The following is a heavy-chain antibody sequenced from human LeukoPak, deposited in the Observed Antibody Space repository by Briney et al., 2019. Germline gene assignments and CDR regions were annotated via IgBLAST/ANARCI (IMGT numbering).Heavy chain of an antibody. CDR2: IDYRGNS. CDR3: GRDRPVADWAVDI. V-gene: IGHV4-59*01. Sequence: PSETLSLTCSVSGGSISSYSWSWIGQPPGKGLEWIGYIDYRGNSNYNPSLKSRVTISADPSKNQFSLKLTSVTAADTAVYHCGRDRPVADWAVDIWGRGTMVTVSS. D-gene: IGHD3-9*01. J-gene: IGHJ3*02. CDR1: GGSISSYS.